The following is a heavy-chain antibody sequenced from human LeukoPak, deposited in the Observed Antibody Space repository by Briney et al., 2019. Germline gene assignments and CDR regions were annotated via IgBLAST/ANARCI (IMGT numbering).Heavy chain of an antibody. CDR3: ARVSSVPYRYYMDV. D-gene: IGHD3-22*01. V-gene: IGHV3-7*01. J-gene: IGHJ6*03. Sequence: GGSLRLSCAVSGFTFSTYWMSWVRQAPGKGLEWVANIRQDGSEKYYMDSVKGQFTISRDNAKNSLYLQMNSLRAEDTAVYYCARVSSVPYRYYMDVWGKGTTVTVSS. CDR1: GFTFSTYW. CDR2: IRQDGSEK.